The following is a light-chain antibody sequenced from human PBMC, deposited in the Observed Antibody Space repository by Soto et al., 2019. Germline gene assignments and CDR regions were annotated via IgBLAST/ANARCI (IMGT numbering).Light chain of an antibody. CDR2: DAT. CDR3: QQYNSYSRA. V-gene: IGKV1-5*01. J-gene: IGKJ1*01. Sequence: DIQMTQSPSTLSASVGDRVTITCRASQSIGTWLAWYQHKPGRAPKLLIYDATTLEGGVPSRFSGSRSGTEFTFTISSLQPDDFATYHCQQYNSYSRAFGQGTKVEIK. CDR1: QSIGTW.